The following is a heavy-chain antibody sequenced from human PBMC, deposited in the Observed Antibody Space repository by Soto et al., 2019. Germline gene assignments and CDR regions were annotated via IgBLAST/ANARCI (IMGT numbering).Heavy chain of an antibody. D-gene: IGHD3-10*01. CDR1: GFTFSSHA. CDR2: IDTGGGNT. Sequence: GGSLRLSCAASGFTFSSHAMSWVRQAPGKGLEWVSAIDTGGGNTYYPDSVKGRFTISRDNSKNAVYLQMNSLRAEDTAMYYCARRVYGSGGYYFDYWGQGTLVTVSS. CDR3: ARRVYGSGGYYFDY. V-gene: IGHV3-23*01. J-gene: IGHJ4*02.